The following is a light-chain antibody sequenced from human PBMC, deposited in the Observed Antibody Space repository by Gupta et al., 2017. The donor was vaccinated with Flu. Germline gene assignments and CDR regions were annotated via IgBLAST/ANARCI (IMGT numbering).Light chain of an antibody. CDR3: QQHSIS. CDR2: DAS. Sequence: LTQSPGTLSLSPGERASLSCRTSQSVGNHLAWYQHKSGKAPTLLIYDASNRATGIPSRFSGNGSGTEFTLTISSLEPEDSAVYYCQQHSISFGRGTKLDIK. J-gene: IGKJ4*01. V-gene: IGKV3-11*01. CDR1: QSVGNH.